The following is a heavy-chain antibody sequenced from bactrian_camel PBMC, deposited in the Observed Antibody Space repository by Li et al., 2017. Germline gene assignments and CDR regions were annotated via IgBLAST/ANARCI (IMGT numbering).Heavy chain of an antibody. CDR3: AARGYEWPYNY. Sequence: QVQLVESGGGSVQPGGSLTLSCVASGFIFSSYYMSWVRQAPGKGLEWVSSIYTGGGSTYYADSVKGRFTISKDNAKNTLYLQMNSLKPEDTAVYYCAARGYEWPYNYWGQGTQVTVS. CDR2: IYTGGGST. D-gene: IGHD3*01. J-gene: IGHJ4*01. CDR1: GFIFSSYY. V-gene: IGHV3-2*01.